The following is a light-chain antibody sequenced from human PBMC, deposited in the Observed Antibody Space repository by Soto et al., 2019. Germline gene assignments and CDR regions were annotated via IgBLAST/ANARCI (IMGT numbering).Light chain of an antibody. CDR1: QSISSY. V-gene: IGKV1-39*01. CDR2: AAS. J-gene: IGKJ4*01. CDR3: QQSYSTPRLT. Sequence: DIQMTQSPSSLSASVGDRVTITCRASQSISSYLNWYQQKPGKAPKLLIYAASSLQSGVPSRFSGSGSGTDFTLTISSLQPEDFATYYFQQSYSTPRLTFGGGTKVEIQ.